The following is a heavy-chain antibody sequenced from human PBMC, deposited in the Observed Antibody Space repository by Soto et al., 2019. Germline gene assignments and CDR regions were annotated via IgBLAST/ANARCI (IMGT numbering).Heavy chain of an antibody. V-gene: IGHV4-39*01. J-gene: IGHJ5*02. CDR2: IYYSGST. CDR3: ARHPRRNYYDSSPYYYSQPNWFDP. Sequence: PSETLSLTCSVSGGPISSSSYYWGWIRQPPGLGLEWIGSIYYSGSTYYNPSLKSRVTISVDTSKTQFSLKLNSVTAADTAVYYCARHPRRNYYDSSPYYYSQPNWFDPWGQGTLVTV. CDR1: GGPISSSSYY. D-gene: IGHD3-22*01.